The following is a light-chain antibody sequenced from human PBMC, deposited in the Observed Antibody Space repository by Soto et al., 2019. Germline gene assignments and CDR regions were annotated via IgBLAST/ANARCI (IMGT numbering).Light chain of an antibody. CDR2: RNN. J-gene: IGLJ2*01. CDR1: SSNIRGNT. CDR3: AAWDDSLKGPV. V-gene: IGLV1-44*01. Sequence: QPVLTQSPSASGTPGQSVTISCSGSSSNIRGNTVNWYQQVPGTAPKLLIYRNNQRPSGVPDRFSGSKSGTSASLAISGLQSEDEADYYCAAWDDSLKGPVFGGGTKLTVL.